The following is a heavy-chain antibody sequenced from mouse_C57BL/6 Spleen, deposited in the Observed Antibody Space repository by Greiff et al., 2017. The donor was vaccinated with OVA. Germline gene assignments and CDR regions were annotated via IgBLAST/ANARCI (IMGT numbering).Heavy chain of an antibody. V-gene: IGHV1-26*01. J-gene: IGHJ1*03. Sequence: EVQLQQSGPELVKISCKASGYTFTDYYMNWVKQSHGKSLEWIGDINPNNGGTSYNQKFKGKATLTVDKSSSTAYMELRSLTSEDSAVYYCARPYYYGSSPWYFDVWGTGTTVTVSS. CDR2: INPNNGGT. CDR3: ARPYYYGSSPWYFDV. D-gene: IGHD1-1*01. CDR1: GYTFTDYY.